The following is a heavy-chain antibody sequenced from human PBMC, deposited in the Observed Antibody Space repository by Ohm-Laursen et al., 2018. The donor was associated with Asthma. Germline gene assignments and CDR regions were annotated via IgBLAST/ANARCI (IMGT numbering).Heavy chain of an antibody. CDR1: GFTFSSNA. D-gene: IGHD3/OR15-3a*01. J-gene: IGHJ6*02. Sequence: SLRLSCSASGFTFSSNAMHWVRQAPGKGLEWVAVISKDGSNKYYAESVKGRFTISRDNSKNTLYLLLNSLRADDTAVYYCATWTGNYPLDVWGQGTKVTVSS. CDR3: ATWTGNYPLDV. CDR2: ISKDGSNK. V-gene: IGHV3-30-3*01.